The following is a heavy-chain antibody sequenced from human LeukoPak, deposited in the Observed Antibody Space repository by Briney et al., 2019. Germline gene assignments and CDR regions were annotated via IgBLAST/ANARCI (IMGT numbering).Heavy chain of an antibody. V-gene: IGHV1-8*01. CDR3: ARVSTGILEWLFDDNWFDP. CDR2: MNPNRGNT. J-gene: IGHJ5*02. CDR1: VYTFTCYD. D-gene: IGHD3-3*01. Sequence: ASVNVSCMASVYTFTCYDINGVRQATGQGLEWMGWMNPNRGNTDYAQKFQGRVTMTRNTSISTAYMELSSLRSEDTAVYYCARVSTGILEWLFDDNWFDPWGQGTLVTVCS.